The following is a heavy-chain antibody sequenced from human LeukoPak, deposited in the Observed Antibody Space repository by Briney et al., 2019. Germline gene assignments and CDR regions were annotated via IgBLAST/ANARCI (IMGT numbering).Heavy chain of an antibody. Sequence: GGSLRLSCAASGFTFSSCAMSWVRQAPGKGLEWVSAISGSGGSTYYADSVKGRFTISRDNSKNTLYLQMNSLRAEDTAVYYCAKDLYCTNGVCSDYWGQGTLVTVSS. D-gene: IGHD2-8*01. J-gene: IGHJ4*02. V-gene: IGHV3-23*01. CDR1: GFTFSSCA. CDR3: AKDLYCTNGVCSDY. CDR2: ISGSGGST.